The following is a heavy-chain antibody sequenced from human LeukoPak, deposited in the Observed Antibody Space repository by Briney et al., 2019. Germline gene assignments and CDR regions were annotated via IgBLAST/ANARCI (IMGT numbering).Heavy chain of an antibody. CDR2: INEDGSER. CDR1: GFMYHTYW. CDR3: ARPGTFWNYGY. J-gene: IGHJ4*02. Sequence: PGGSLRLSCAASGFMYHTYWMSWVRQAPGKGLEWVASINEDGSERHYADSVNGRFTVSRDNAKNSLYLQMNTLRAEDTAIYYCARPGTFWNYGYWGQGTLVTLSS. V-gene: IGHV3-7*01. D-gene: IGHD1-7*01.